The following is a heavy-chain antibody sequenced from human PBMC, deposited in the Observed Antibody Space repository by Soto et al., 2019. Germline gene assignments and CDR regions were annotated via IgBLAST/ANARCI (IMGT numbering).Heavy chain of an antibody. V-gene: IGHV1-2*02. D-gene: IGHD2-15*01. J-gene: IGHJ3*02. Sequence: ASVKVSCKASGYTFTGYYMHWVRQAPGQGLEWMGWINPNSGGTSYAQKFQGRVTMTRDTSISTAYMELSRLRSDDTAVYYCARGRISYCSGGSCPLAAFDIWGQGTMVTVSS. CDR2: INPNSGGT. CDR3: ARGRISYCSGGSCPLAAFDI. CDR1: GYTFTGYY.